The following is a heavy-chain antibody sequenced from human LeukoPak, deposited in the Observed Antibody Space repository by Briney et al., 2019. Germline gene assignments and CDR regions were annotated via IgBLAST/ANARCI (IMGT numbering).Heavy chain of an antibody. CDR2: IHYSGRI. CDR1: GDSITSYY. CDR3: VSGSYLIDN. J-gene: IGHJ4*02. D-gene: IGHD1-26*01. V-gene: IGHV4-59*01. Sequence: PSETLSLTCTVTGDSITSYYWSWVRQTPEKGPEWIGYIHYSGRIKYNPSLKSRVTLSVDTSKNQFSLKLNSVTSADTAVYYCVSGSYLIDNWGQGTLVTVSS.